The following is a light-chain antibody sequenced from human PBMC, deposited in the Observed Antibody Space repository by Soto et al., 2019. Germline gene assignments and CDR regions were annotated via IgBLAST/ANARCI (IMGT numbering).Light chain of an antibody. CDR1: SSDIGDYNY. CDR3: SSYAGSTIVI. Sequence: QSALTQPASVSGSTGESIAFSCTGTSSDIGDYNYVSWYQQHPGKAPKLIIYDVSNRPSGVSNRFSGSVSGNTASLTISGLQPEDEADYYCSSYAGSTIVIFGGGTKLTV. J-gene: IGLJ2*01. CDR2: DVS. V-gene: IGLV2-14*03.